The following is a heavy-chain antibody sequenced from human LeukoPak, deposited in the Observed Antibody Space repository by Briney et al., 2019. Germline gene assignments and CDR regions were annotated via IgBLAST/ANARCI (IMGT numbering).Heavy chain of an antibody. Sequence: GGSLRLSCAASGFTFSSYGMSWVRQAPGKGLECVSVIYSGGSTYYADSVKGRFTISRDNSKNTLYLQMNSLRAEDTAVYYCASDRYYYDSSGYYSHYWYFDLWGRGTLVTVSS. CDR1: GFTFSSYG. CDR3: ASDRYYYDSSGYYSHYWYFDL. J-gene: IGHJ2*01. V-gene: IGHV3-53*01. CDR2: IYSGGST. D-gene: IGHD3-22*01.